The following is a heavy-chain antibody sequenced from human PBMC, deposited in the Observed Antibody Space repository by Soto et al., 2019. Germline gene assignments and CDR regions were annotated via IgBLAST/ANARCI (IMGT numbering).Heavy chain of an antibody. J-gene: IGHJ5*02. CDR2: IYHSGST. Sequence: SETLSLTSTVSGGSISSYYWGWIRQPPGKGLEWIGYIYHSGSTYYNPSLKSRVTISVDRSKNQFSLKLSSVTAADTAVYYCASRRSRGRALLFDPWGQGTLVTVS. CDR3: ASRRSRGRALLFDP. CDR1: GGSISSYY. D-gene: IGHD1-26*01. V-gene: IGHV4-59*12.